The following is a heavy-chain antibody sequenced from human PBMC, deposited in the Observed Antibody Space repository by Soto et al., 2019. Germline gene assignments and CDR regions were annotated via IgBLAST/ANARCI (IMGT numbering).Heavy chain of an antibody. Sequence: GGSLRLSCTASGFTFRNYVMSWVRQAPGRGLEWVSAISVSGGSTFYADSVKGRFIISRDNSKNTLYLQLNSLRAEDTAVYFCARVVQGIDYWGQGTLVTVSS. CDR3: ARVVQGIDY. D-gene: IGHD3-10*01. CDR1: GFTFRNYV. J-gene: IGHJ4*02. V-gene: IGHV3-23*01. CDR2: ISVSGGST.